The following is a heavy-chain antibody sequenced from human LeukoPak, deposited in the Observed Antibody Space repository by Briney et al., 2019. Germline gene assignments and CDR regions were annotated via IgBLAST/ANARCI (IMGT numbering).Heavy chain of an antibody. V-gene: IGHV6-1*01. CDR1: GDSVSSNRAA. CDR3: ARDPVTIFGVVTQFDP. CDR2: TYYRSKWYN. J-gene: IGHJ5*02. D-gene: IGHD3-3*01. Sequence: SQTLSLTCDIYGDSVSSNRAAWNWIRQSPSRGLEWLGRTYYRSKWYNDYAVSVKSRITINPDTSKNQFSLQLNSVTPEDTAVYYCARDPVTIFGVVTQFDPWGQGTLVTVSS.